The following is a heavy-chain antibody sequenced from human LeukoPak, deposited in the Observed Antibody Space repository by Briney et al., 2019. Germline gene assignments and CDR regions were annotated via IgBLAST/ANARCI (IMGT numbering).Heavy chain of an antibody. V-gene: IGHV3-9*01. CDR3: AKATFHDFLFAYFDY. J-gene: IGHJ4*02. CDR1: GFIFNNYA. Sequence: SLRLSCAGSGFIFNNYAIHWVRQPPGKGLEWVSGISWNSGTIDYADSVRGRFTISRDNAKNSLYLQMNSLRAEDTAVYYCAKATFHDFLFAYFDYWGQGTLVTVSS. D-gene: IGHD3-3*01. CDR2: ISWNSGTI.